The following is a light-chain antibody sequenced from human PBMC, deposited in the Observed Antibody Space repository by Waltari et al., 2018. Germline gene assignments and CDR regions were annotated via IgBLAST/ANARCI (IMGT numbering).Light chain of an antibody. CDR1: QTVGTN. Sequence: DIVMTQSPATLSVSPGERATLSCRASQTVGTNLAWYQQKPGQAPRLLLYGVFNRATGIPGRFSGSGSGTEFTLAISSLQSEDFAVYYCHQYFNWPRTFGQGTKVEI. CDR3: HQYFNWPRT. V-gene: IGKV3D-15*01. CDR2: GVF. J-gene: IGKJ1*01.